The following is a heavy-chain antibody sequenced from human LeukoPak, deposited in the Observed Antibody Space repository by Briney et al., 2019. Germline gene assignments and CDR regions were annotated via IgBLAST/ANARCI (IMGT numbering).Heavy chain of an antibody. J-gene: IGHJ4*02. D-gene: IGHD3-22*01. V-gene: IGHV1-69*05. Sequence: ASVKVSCKASGGTFSSYAISWVRQAPGQGLEWMGRIIPIFGTANYAQKFQGRVTITTDESTSTAYMELSSLRSEDTAVYYCAGDYDSSGYYIVYWGQGTLVTVSS. CDR2: IIPIFGTA. CDR3: AGDYDSSGYYIVY. CDR1: GGTFSSYA.